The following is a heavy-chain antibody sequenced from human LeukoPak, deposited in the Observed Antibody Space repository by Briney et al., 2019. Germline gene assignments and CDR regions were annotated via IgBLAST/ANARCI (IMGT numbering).Heavy chain of an antibody. Sequence: ASVKVSCKASGYTFTGYYMHWVRQAPGQGLEWMGWINPNSGGTNYAQEFQGRVTMTRDTSISTAYMELSRLRSDDTAVYYCARDLAHSDILTGYYYYYGMDVWGQGTTVTVSS. D-gene: IGHD3-9*01. CDR2: INPNSGGT. CDR1: GYTFTGYY. J-gene: IGHJ6*02. V-gene: IGHV1-2*02. CDR3: ARDLAHSDILTGYYYYYGMDV.